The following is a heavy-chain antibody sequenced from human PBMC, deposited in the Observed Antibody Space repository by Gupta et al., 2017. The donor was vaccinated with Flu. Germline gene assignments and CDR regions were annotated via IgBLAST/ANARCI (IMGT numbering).Heavy chain of an antibody. CDR1: GFTFSSYG. J-gene: IGHJ5*02. CDR2: ISYDGSNK. Sequence: QVQLVESGGGVVQPGRSLRLSCAASGFTFSSYGMHWVRQAPGKGLEWVAVISYDGSNKYYADSVKGRFTISRDNSKNTLYLQMNSLRAEDTAVYYCAKNWGSSGYNWFDPWGQGTLVTVSS. V-gene: IGHV3-30*18. CDR3: AKNWGSSGYNWFDP. D-gene: IGHD6-19*01.